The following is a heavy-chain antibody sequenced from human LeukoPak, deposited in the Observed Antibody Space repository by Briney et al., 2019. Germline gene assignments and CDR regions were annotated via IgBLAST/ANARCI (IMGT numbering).Heavy chain of an antibody. CDR1: GGSISSGGYY. CDR2: IYHSGST. D-gene: IGHD2-2*01. CDR3: ARGGVVPAALNWFDP. J-gene: IGHJ5*02. Sequence: SETLSLTCTVSGGSISSGGYYWSWIRQPPGKGLEWIGYIYHSGSTYYNLSLKSRVTISVDRSKNQFSLKLSSVTAADTAVYYCARGGVVPAALNWFDPWGQGTLVTVSS. V-gene: IGHV4-30-2*01.